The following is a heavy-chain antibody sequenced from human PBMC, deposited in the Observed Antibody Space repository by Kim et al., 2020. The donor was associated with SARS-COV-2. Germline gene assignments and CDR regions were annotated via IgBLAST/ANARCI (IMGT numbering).Heavy chain of an antibody. CDR1: GYIFDNYW. V-gene: IGHV5-51*01. CDR2: IYPDDSET. Sequence: GESLKISCKASGYIFDNYWIGWVRQMPGKGLEWMGLIYPDDSETEYSPSFQGQVTISADKSISTAYLQWSSLKASDTAMYYCTRPGWDTNDYYSPDYWGQGTLVTVSS. D-gene: IGHD3-22*01. J-gene: IGHJ4*02. CDR3: TRPGWDTNDYYSPDY.